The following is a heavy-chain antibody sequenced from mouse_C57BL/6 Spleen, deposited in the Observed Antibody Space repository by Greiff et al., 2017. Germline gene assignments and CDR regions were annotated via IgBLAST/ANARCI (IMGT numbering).Heavy chain of an antibody. CDR2: ISNLAYSI. CDR1: GFTFSDYG. V-gene: IGHV5-15*01. J-gene: IGHJ4*01. D-gene: IGHD2-2*01. Sequence: EVQLVESGGGLVQPGGSLKLSCAASGFTFSDYGMAWVRQAPRKGPAWVAFISNLAYSIYYADTVTGRFTISGENAKNTLYLEMSRLRSEDTAMYYCARGGYDYAMDYWGQGTSVTVSS. CDR3: ARGGYDYAMDY.